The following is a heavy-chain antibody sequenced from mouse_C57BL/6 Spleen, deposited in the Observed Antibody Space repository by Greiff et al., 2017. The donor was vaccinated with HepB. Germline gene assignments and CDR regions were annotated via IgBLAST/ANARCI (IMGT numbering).Heavy chain of an antibody. CDR3: ARGGSNYHYYAMDY. Sequence: EVQLVESGGGLVKPGGSLKLSCAASGFTFSDYGMHWVRQAPEKGLEWVAYISSGSSTIYYADTVKGRFTISRDNAKNTLFLQMTSLRSEDTAMYYCARGGSNYHYYAMDYWGQGTSVTVSS. CDR2: ISSGSSTI. CDR1: GFTFSDYG. V-gene: IGHV5-17*01. J-gene: IGHJ4*01. D-gene: IGHD2-5*01.